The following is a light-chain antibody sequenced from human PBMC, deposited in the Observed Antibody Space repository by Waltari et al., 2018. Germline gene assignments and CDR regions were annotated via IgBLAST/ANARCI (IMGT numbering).Light chain of an antibody. V-gene: IGKV1-5*03. CDR1: ESISTG. CDR2: RTS. Sequence: ITCRASESISTGVAWYQQKPGQAPKLLIYRTSNLQSGVPPRFSGSGSGTEFTLTIRSLQPGDFATYFCQQYSYFSTFGKGTKLEIK. CDR3: QQYSYFST. J-gene: IGKJ2*01.